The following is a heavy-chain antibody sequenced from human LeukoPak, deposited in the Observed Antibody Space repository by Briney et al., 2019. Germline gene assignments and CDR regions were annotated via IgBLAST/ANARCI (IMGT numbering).Heavy chain of an antibody. CDR2: ISYDGSNK. CDR3: AKAGEDFWSGYFDY. V-gene: IGHV3-30*18. Sequence: GGSLRLSCAASGFTFSSYGMHWVRQAPDKGLEWVAVISYDGSNKYYADSVKGRFTISRDNSKNTLYLQMNSLRAEDTAVYYCAKAGEDFWSGYFDYWGQGTLVTVSS. CDR1: GFTFSSYG. D-gene: IGHD3-3*01. J-gene: IGHJ4*02.